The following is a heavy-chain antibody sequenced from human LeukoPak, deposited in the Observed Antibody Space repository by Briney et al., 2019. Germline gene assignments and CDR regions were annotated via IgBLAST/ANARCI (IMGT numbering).Heavy chain of an antibody. Sequence: SETLSLTCTVSGGSISSYYWSWIRQPPGKGLEWIGYIYYSGSTNYNPSLKSRVTISVDTSKNQFSLKLSSVTAADTAVYYRARGDYGDYYANRGQGTLVTVSS. J-gene: IGHJ4*02. CDR2: IYYSGST. CDR3: ARGDYGDYYAN. CDR1: GGSISSYY. D-gene: IGHD4-17*01. V-gene: IGHV4-59*01.